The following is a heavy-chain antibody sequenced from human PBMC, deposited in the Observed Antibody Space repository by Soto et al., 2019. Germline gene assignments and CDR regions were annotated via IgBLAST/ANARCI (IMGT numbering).Heavy chain of an antibody. J-gene: IGHJ4*02. CDR1: DDSISSYF. CDR3: ARAGYCSSTSCYTYRYYFDN. Sequence: QVQLQQSGPGLVKPSETLSLTCTVSDDSISSYFWTWIRQPPGKGLEWIGYISYSGSANYNPSLKCRVTISMDTSKNQFSPRLNSVIAADTAVYYCARAGYCSSTSCYTYRYYFDNWGQGTLVTVSS. D-gene: IGHD2-2*02. CDR2: ISYSGSA. V-gene: IGHV4-59*01.